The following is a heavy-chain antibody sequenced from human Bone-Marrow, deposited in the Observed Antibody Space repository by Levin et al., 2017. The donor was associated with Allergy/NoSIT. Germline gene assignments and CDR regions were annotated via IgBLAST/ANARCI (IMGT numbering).Heavy chain of an antibody. Sequence: ASVKVSCKASGYTFTDYYIHWVRQAPGQALEWMGWINPNSGGTNYTQNFQGRVAMTRDTSSSTAYLELNWLTSDDTAVYYCAKNTVFRIVRDYWGQGTLVTVSA. D-gene: IGHD2-8*01. V-gene: IGHV1-2*02. CDR3: AKNTVFRIVRDY. CDR1: GYTFTDYY. CDR2: INPNSGGT. J-gene: IGHJ4*02.